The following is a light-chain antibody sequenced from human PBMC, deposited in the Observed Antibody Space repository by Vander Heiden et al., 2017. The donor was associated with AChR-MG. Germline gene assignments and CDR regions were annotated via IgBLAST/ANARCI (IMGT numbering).Light chain of an antibody. CDR1: QSISNW. V-gene: IGKV1-5*03. CDR3: LQYNSYPWT. Sequence: DIQMTQSPSTLSASVGDKVTITCRASQSISNWLAWYQQKPGKAPKLLIYKASSLESGVPSSFSGSGSGTEFTLTISTLQPDDFATYYCLQYNSYPWTFGQGTKVEI. J-gene: IGKJ1*01. CDR2: KAS.